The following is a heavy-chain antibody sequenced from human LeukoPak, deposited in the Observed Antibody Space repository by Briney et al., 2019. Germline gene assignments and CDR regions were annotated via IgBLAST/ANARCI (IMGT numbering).Heavy chain of an antibody. J-gene: IGHJ3*02. V-gene: IGHV3-74*01. CDR3: ERDLGRGVWLDAFDI. CDR2: INTDGSST. CDR1: EFTFSNYC. Sequence: PGGSLRLSCAGSEFTFSNYCMHWVRQAPGKGLVWVSRINTDGSSTNYADSVKGRFTISRDNAKNTLYLQMNSLRAEDTAVYYCERDLGRGVWLDAFDIWGQGTMVTVSS. D-gene: IGHD2-15*01.